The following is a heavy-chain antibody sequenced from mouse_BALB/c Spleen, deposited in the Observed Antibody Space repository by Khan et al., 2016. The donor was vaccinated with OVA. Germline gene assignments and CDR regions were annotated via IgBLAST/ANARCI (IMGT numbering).Heavy chain of an antibody. D-gene: IGHD2-10*01. J-gene: IGHJ4*01. Sequence: QVQLKESGPGLVAPSQSLSITCTISGFSLTNYGVHWVRQPPGKGLEWLVVIWSDGTTTYDSALKSRLTISKDNSKSQVFLKMDSLQTYDTAMYSSATQPYYHYYVMDYWGQGTSVTVSS. V-gene: IGHV2-6-1*01. CDR3: ATQPYYHYYVMDY. CDR2: IWSDGTT. CDR1: GFSLTNYG.